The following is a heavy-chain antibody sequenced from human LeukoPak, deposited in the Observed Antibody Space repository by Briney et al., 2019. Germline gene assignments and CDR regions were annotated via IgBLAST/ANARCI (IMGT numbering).Heavy chain of an antibody. Sequence: GGSLRLSCAASGFTFSSYWMSWVRQAPGKGLEWVANIKQDGSEKYYVDSVKGRFTISRDNAKNSLYLQMNSPRAEDTAVYYCARDEWSTNLWFDGMDVWGQGTTVTVSS. CDR1: GFTFSSYW. CDR2: IKQDGSEK. V-gene: IGHV3-7*01. CDR3: ARDEWSTNLWFDGMDV. J-gene: IGHJ6*02. D-gene: IGHD3-10*01.